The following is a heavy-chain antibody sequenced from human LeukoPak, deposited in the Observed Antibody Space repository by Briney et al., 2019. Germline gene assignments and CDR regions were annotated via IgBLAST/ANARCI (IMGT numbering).Heavy chain of an antibody. Sequence: SETLSLTCTVSGVSISSYYWSWIRQHPGKGLEWIGYIYYSGSTYYNPSLKSRVTISVDTSKNQFSLKLSSVTAADTAVYYCARVLREVGTYYYDSSGSSFDYWGQGTLVTVSS. CDR2: IYYSGST. CDR3: ARVLREVGTYYYDSSGSSFDY. D-gene: IGHD3-22*01. J-gene: IGHJ4*02. V-gene: IGHV4-59*06. CDR1: GVSISSYY.